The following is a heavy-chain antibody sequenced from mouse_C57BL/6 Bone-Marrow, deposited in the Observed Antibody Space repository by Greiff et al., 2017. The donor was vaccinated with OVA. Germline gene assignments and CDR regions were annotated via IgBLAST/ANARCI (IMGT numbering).Heavy chain of an antibody. D-gene: IGHD1-1*01. CDR1: GFTFTDYY. V-gene: IGHV7-3*01. CDR3: ARGPYGSPQYYFDY. J-gene: IGHJ2*01. CDR2: IRNKANGYTT. Sequence: EVKLVESGGGLVQPGGSLSLSCAASGFTFTDYYMSWVRQPPGKALEWLGFIRNKANGYTTEYSASVKGRFTISRDNSQSILYLQMNALRAEDSATYYCARGPYGSPQYYFDYWGQGTTLTVSS.